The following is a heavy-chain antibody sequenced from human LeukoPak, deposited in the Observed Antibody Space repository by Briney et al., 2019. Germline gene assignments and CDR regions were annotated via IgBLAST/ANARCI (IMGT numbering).Heavy chain of an antibody. CDR3: ARDHDWAFDL. CDR2: INHNAEMI. D-gene: IGHD3-9*01. CDR1: GFTFSDYV. J-gene: IGHJ4*02. V-gene: IGHV3-48*02. Sequence: GGSLRLSCAASGFTFSDYVMTWVRQAPGKGLEWIAYINHNAEMIFYPDFVKGRFTISRDNAKNSLYLQMNALRYEDTAIYYCARDHDWAFDLWGQGTLVTVSS.